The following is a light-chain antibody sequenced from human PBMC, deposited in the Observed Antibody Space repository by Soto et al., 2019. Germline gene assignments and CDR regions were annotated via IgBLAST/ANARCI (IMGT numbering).Light chain of an antibody. V-gene: IGLV1-40*01. Sequence: QSVLTQPPSVSGAPGQRVTISCTGSSSNIGAGYDVHWYQQLPGTAPKLLIYGNSNRPSGVPDRFSGSKSGNTASLTISGLQAEDEADYYCSSHTSSRTHVFGTGTKVTVL. CDR1: SSNIGAGYD. CDR2: GNS. CDR3: SSHTSSRTHV. J-gene: IGLJ1*01.